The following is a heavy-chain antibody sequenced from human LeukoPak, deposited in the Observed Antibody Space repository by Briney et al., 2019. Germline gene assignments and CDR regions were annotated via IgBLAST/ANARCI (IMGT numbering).Heavy chain of an antibody. CDR2: IHSGTT. D-gene: IGHD3-10*01. CDR3: ARDSGTTGEVKFDP. Sequence: SETLSLTCSVSGGSITSYYLSWIRQPAGKGLEWIGRIHSGTTTYNPSLKSRVTMSLDTSKSQVSLTLSSVTAADTALYYCARDSGTTGEVKFDPWGQGTLVTVSS. V-gene: IGHV4-4*07. CDR1: GGSITSYY. J-gene: IGHJ5*02.